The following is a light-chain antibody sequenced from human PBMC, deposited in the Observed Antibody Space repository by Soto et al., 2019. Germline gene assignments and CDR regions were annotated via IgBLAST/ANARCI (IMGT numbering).Light chain of an antibody. V-gene: IGKV3-20*01. CDR1: QSVSGTH. Sequence: DIVLPQSPGTLSLSPGDSVTLSCRARQSVSGTHLAWYQQKPGQAPRLLVYGASSRATGIPDRFSGRGSGTDFTLTISRLEPEDVAVYYCQQYGSSSTFGQGTKVDIK. CDR2: GAS. J-gene: IGKJ1*01. CDR3: QQYGSSST.